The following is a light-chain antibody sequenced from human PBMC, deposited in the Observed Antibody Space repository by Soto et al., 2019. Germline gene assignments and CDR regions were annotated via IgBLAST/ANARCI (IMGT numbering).Light chain of an antibody. J-gene: IGLJ2*01. Sequence: QLVLTQPPSVSEAPRQRVTISCSGSSSNIGDNAVNWYQQFPGKAPKLLIYYDDLLPSGVSDRFSGSKSGTSASLAISGLQSEDEADYYCAAWDDSLNAVVFGGGTKVTVL. CDR3: AAWDDSLNAVV. CDR2: YDD. CDR1: SSNIGDNA. V-gene: IGLV1-36*01.